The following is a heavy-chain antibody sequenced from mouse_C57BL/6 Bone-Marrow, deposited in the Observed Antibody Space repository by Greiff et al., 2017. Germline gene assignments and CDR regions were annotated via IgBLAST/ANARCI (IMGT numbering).Heavy chain of an antibody. V-gene: IGHV14-4*01. Sequence: VQLQQSGAELVRPGASVKLSCTASGFNIKDYYMHWVKQRPEQGLEWIGWIDPENGDTEYASKFQGKATITADTSSHTAYLQLSSLTSEDTAVYYCTHRDGYSYYFDYWGRGTTLTVSS. CDR2: IDPENGDT. CDR3: THRDGYSYYFDY. J-gene: IGHJ2*01. CDR1: GFNIKDYY. D-gene: IGHD2-3*01.